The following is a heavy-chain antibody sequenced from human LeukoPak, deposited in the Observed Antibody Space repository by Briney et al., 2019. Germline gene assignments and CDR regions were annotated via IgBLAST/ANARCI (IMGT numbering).Heavy chain of an antibody. CDR3: AGTLAHHLNYFDY. CDR1: GGSFSGYY. D-gene: IGHD3-3*02. J-gene: IGHJ4*02. Sequence: SENLSLTCAVYGGSFSGYYWSWIRQPPGKGLEWIGEINHSGSTNYNPSLKSRVTISVDTSKNQFSLKLSSVTAADTAVYYCAGTLAHHLNYFDYWGQGTLVTVSS. CDR2: INHSGST. V-gene: IGHV4-34*01.